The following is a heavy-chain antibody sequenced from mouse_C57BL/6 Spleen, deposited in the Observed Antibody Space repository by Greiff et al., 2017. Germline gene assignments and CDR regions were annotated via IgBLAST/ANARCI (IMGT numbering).Heavy chain of an antibody. V-gene: IGHV5-9-1*02. J-gene: IGHJ2*01. CDR3: TRDYYGSSYGY. CDR1: GFTFSSYA. Sequence: EVKVVESGEGLVKPGGSLKLSCAASGFTFSSYAMSWVRQTPEKRLEWVAYISSGGDYIYYADTVKGRFTISRDNARNTLYLQMSSLKSEDTAMYYCTRDYYGSSYGYWGQGTTLTVSS. CDR2: ISSGGDYI. D-gene: IGHD1-1*01.